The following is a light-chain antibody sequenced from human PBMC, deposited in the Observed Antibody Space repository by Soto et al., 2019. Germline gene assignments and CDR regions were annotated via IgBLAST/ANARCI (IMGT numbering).Light chain of an antibody. CDR3: QQYYGSPHT. J-gene: IGKJ2*01. CDR2: WSS. V-gene: IGKV4-1*01. CDR1: QSVLYSSNNKNY. Sequence: DIVMTQSPDSLAVSLGERATINCKSSQSVLYSSNNKNYLAGYQQKPGQPPKLLIYWSSTRESGVPDRFSGSGSGTDFTLTISSLQSEDVAVYHCQQYYGSPHTFGQGTKVEI.